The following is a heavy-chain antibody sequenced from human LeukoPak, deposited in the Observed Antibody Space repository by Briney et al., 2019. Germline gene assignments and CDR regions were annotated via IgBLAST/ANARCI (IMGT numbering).Heavy chain of an antibody. V-gene: IGHV1-8*01. CDR1: GYTFPSYD. D-gene: IGHD1-14*01. Sequence: ASVKVSCKASGYTFPSYDINWVRQATGQGLEWMGLMNPNSGNTRYAQKFQGRVTMPSNTSISTAYMELSSLRSEDPAVYYCARGVRRTRPGEGPWGHGTLVTASS. J-gene: IGHJ5*02. CDR2: MNPNSGNT. CDR3: ARGVRRTRPGEGP.